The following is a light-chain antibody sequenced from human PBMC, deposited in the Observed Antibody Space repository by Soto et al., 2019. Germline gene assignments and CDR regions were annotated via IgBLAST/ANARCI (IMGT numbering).Light chain of an antibody. CDR3: DSYTSSSSYA. V-gene: IGLV2-14*01. CDR2: DVS. Sequence: QSVLTQPASVSGSPGQSITISCTGTGRDVGAYRYVSWYQQHPGQAPKLIIYDVSNRPSGVSDRFSGSKSGNTASLTISGLQSEDEADYYCDSYTSSSSYAFGTGTKLTVL. CDR1: GRDVGAYRY. J-gene: IGLJ1*01.